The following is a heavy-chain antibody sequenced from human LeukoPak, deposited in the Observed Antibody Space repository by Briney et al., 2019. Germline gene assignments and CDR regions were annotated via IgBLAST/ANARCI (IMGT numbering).Heavy chain of an antibody. CDR3: ARDRRGEKDFDV. CDR2: IYADGYT. CDR1: GGSFSGYY. J-gene: IGHJ3*01. V-gene: IGHV3-53*04. Sequence: ETLSLTCAVYGGSFSGYYWSWVRQAPGKGLEWVSAIYADGYTRDAASVKGRFSISRHNSKNTVYLQMDSLRPEDTAVYYCARDRRGEKDFDVWGPGTMVTVSS.